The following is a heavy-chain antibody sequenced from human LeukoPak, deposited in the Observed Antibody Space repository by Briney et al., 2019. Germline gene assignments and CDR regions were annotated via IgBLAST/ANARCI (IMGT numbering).Heavy chain of an antibody. Sequence: PGRSLRLSCAAAGFTFDDYAMHWVRQGPGKGLEWVAGISWNSGNINYADSVKGRFTISRDNAKNSLYLQMNSLRVEDMALYYCAKDGCGGDCYLHHWGQGTLVTVPS. D-gene: IGHD2-21*01. CDR3: AKDGCGGDCYLHH. V-gene: IGHV3-9*03. J-gene: IGHJ5*02. CDR1: GFTFDDYA. CDR2: ISWNSGNI.